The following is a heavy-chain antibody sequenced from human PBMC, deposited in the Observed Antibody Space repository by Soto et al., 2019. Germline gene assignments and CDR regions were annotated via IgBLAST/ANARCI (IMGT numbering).Heavy chain of an antibody. CDR1: GGSISSGDYY. Sequence: SETLSLTCTVSGGSISSGDYYWSWIRQPPGKGLEWIGYIYYSGSTYYNPSLKSRVTISVDTSKNQFSLYLEMNSLRAEDTAVYYCARESEDLTSNFDYWGQGTLVTVSS. V-gene: IGHV4-30-4*01. CDR2: IYYSGST. J-gene: IGHJ4*02. CDR3: ARESEDLTSNFDY.